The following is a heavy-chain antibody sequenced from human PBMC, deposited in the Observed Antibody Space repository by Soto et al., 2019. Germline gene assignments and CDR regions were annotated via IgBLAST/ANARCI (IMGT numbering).Heavy chain of an antibody. J-gene: IGHJ6*02. D-gene: IGHD3-10*01. CDR2: IYYSGST. Sequence: PSETLSLTCTVSGGSISSYYWSWIRQPPGKGLEWFGYIYYSGSTNYNPSLKSRVTISVDTSKNQFSLKLSSVTAADTAVYYCARASNLWFVELPPYYSHYGMDVRFQGTTVT. V-gene: IGHV4-59*01. CDR3: ARASNLWFVELPPYYSHYGMDV. CDR1: GGSISSYY.